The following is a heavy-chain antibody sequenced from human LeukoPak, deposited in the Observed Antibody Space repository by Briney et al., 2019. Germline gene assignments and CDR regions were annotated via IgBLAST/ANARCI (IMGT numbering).Heavy chain of an antibody. J-gene: IGHJ6*02. CDR1: GLTLDAYA. V-gene: IGHV3-43*02. CDR3: AKDTPLFYHYYGIDV. CDR2: ISGDGTIT. Sequence: PGGSLRLSCAASGLTLDAYAMHWVRQAPGKGLEWVSLISGDGTITYYADSVKGRFTISRDNSKNSLFLEMNSLRSEDTALYYCAKDTPLFYHYYGIDVWGQGTTVTVSS.